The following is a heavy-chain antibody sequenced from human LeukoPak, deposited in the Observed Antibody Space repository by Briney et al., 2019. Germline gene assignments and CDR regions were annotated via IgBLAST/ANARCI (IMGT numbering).Heavy chain of an antibody. CDR3: ASPVVVVNAFDI. V-gene: IGHV3-21*01. D-gene: IGHD3-22*01. CDR2: ISSSSYI. J-gene: IGHJ3*02. CDR1: GFTFSSYS. Sequence: GGSLRLSCAASGFTFSSYSMNWVRQAPGKGLEWVSSISSSSYIYYADSVKGRFTISRDNAKNSLYLQKNSLKAEDTAVYYCASPVVVVNAFDIWGQGTMVTVSS.